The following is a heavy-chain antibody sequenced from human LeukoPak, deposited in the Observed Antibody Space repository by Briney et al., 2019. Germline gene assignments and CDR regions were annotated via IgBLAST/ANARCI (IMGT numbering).Heavy chain of an antibody. CDR2: ISGSGGST. D-gene: IGHD4-17*01. CDR3: AREPGHDYGDNYFDY. V-gene: IGHV3-23*01. Sequence: PGGSLRLSCAASGFTFSSYAMSWVRQAPGKGLEWVSAISGSGGSTYYADSVKGRFTISRDNSKNTLYLQMNSLRAEDTALYYCAREPGHDYGDNYFDYWGQGTLVTVSS. CDR1: GFTFSSYA. J-gene: IGHJ4*02.